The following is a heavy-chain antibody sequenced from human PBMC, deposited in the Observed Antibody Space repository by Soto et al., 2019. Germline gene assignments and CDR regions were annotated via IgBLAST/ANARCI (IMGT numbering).Heavy chain of an antibody. CDR3: TTDSSGWYLYYYYGMDF. D-gene: IGHD6-19*01. V-gene: IGHV3-15*07. CDR2: IKSKSDGGTT. J-gene: IGHJ6*02. CDR1: GFTFSNAW. Sequence: EVQLVESGGGLVKPGGSLRLSCAASGFTFSNAWMNWVRQAPGKGLEWVGRIKSKSDGGTTDYAALVKGRFTISRDDSKNTLYLQMNSLKTEDTAVYYCTTDSSGWYLYYYYGMDFWGQGTTVTVSS.